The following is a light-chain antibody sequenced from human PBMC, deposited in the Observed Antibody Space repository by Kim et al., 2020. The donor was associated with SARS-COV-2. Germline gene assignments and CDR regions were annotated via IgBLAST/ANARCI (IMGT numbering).Light chain of an antibody. J-gene: IGLJ2*01. CDR2: GKN. Sequence: SSELTQDPAVSVALGQTVRITCQGDSLRSYYASWYQQKPGQAPVLVIYGKNNRPSGIPDRFSGSSSGNTASLTITGAQAEDEADYYCNSREEFGGGTQLTVL. CDR1: SLRSYY. V-gene: IGLV3-19*01. CDR3: NSREE.